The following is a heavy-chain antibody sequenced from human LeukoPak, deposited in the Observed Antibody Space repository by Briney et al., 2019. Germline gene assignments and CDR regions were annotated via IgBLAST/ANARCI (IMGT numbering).Heavy chain of an antibody. CDR1: GFTFSSYS. D-gene: IGHD3-3*01. V-gene: IGHV3-9*03. CDR3: AKDRSSDFWSGYSHFDY. CDR2: ISWNSGSI. Sequence: PGGSLRLSCAASGFTFSSYSMNWVRQAPGKGLEWVSGISWNSGSIGYADSVKGRFTISRDNAKNSLYLQMNSLRAEDMALYYCAKDRSSDFWSGYSHFDYWGQGTLVTVSS. J-gene: IGHJ4*02.